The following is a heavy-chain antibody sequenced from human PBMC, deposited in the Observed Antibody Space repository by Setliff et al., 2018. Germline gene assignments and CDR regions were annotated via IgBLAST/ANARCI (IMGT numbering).Heavy chain of an antibody. V-gene: IGHV4-38-2*02. J-gene: IGHJ5*02. Sequence: SETLSLTCAVSGYSISSGFSWVWIRQSPGKGLEWIGRILFSGDTYYNPSLNSRVTISVDTSTNQFSLRLTSLTAADTAVYFCARDNTILGATDHWGQGTLVTV. CDR3: ARDNTILGATDH. D-gene: IGHD1-26*01. CDR1: GYSISSGFS. CDR2: ILFSGDT.